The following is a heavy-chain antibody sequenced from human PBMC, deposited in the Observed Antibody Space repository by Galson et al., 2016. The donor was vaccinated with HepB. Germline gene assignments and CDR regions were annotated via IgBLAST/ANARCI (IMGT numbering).Heavy chain of an antibody. CDR2: IYYSGIT. Sequence: SETLSLTCSVSGGSIIDTSYYWAVIRQPPGKGLEWIGTIYYSGITYYNPSLKSRLTISVDTSKNHFSLRLTSVTASETAEYYCARQSIQWGYSDFWGQGTLVTVSS. CDR1: GGSIIDTSYY. V-gene: IGHV4-39*01. J-gene: IGHJ4*02. D-gene: IGHD3-22*01. CDR3: ARQSIQWGYSDF.